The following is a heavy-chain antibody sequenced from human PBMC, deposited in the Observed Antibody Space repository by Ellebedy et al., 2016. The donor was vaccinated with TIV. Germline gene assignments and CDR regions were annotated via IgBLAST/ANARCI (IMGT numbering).Heavy chain of an antibody. CDR1: GFTFRRYA. CDR3: ARDRETWFGDPTGLDY. J-gene: IGHJ4*02. CDR2: ISYDGGDE. D-gene: IGHD3-10*01. V-gene: IGHV3-30-3*01. Sequence: GESLKISCAASGFTFRRYAMHWVRQAPGKRLEWVTVISYDGGDEYYADSVKGRFTISRDNSKNTLYMQMNSLRAEDTAVYYCARDRETWFGDPTGLDYWGQGTLVTVSS.